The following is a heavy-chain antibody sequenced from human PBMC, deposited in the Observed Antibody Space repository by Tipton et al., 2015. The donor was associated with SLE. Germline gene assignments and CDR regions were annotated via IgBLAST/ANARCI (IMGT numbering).Heavy chain of an antibody. CDR1: GFIFSDHY. D-gene: IGHD1-26*01. CDR3: AREGTRAFIVGATNDAFDI. J-gene: IGHJ3*02. Sequence: SLRLSCAASGFIFSDHYMDWVRQAPGKGLEWVGRTRNKANSYTTEYAASVKGRFTISRDDSKNSLYLQMNSLKTEDTAVDYCAREGTRAFIVGATNDAFDIWGQGTVVTVSS. V-gene: IGHV3-72*01. CDR2: TRNKANSYTT.